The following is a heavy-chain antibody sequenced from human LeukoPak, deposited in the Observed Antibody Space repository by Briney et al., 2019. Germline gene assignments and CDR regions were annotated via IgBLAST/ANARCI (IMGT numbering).Heavy chain of an antibody. CDR3: AKWGDYDILTGYYDSDY. V-gene: IGHV3-23*01. D-gene: IGHD3-9*01. Sequence: HAGASLRLSCAASGFIFSNYAMSWVRQAPGKGLKWVSAIGGRDSGTYYADSVRGRFTVSRDDPKNTLYLQMNTLRAEDTAVYYCAKWGDYDILTGYYDSDYWGQGTLVTVSS. CDR2: IGGRDSGT. CDR1: GFIFSNYA. J-gene: IGHJ4*02.